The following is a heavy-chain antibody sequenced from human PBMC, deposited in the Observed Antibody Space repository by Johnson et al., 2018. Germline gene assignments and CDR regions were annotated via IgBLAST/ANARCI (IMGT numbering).Heavy chain of an antibody. Sequence: VQLVQSGGGVVQPGGSLRLSCAASGFTFGIYAMSWVRQAPGKGLEWVSAISHSGDSAYYADSVKGRFTISRDNSNATLSLQMVSLRDEDTAVYYCARDLRGGDHGDYGGLFNWGQGTLVTVSS. CDR3: ARDLRGGDHGDYGGLFN. D-gene: IGHD4-17*01. V-gene: IGHV3-23*04. CDR2: ISHSGDSA. CDR1: GFTFGIYA. J-gene: IGHJ4*02.